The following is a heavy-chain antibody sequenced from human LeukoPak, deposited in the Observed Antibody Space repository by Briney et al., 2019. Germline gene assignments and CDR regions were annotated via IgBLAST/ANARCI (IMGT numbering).Heavy chain of an antibody. D-gene: IGHD2-21*01. V-gene: IGHV3-53*01. J-gene: IGHJ4*02. CDR3: ASRHCSGGDCYFAGADPFDH. CDR2: IIRGGST. CDR1: GFTASGTY. Sequence: GGSLGLSCAAPGFTASGTYMGWVGKAQGKGLEGVSVIIRGGSTYYADSVKGRFTLSRDNSKNTLYLQMNSLRVEDTAVYYCASRHCSGGDCYFAGADPFDHWGQGTSVTVSS.